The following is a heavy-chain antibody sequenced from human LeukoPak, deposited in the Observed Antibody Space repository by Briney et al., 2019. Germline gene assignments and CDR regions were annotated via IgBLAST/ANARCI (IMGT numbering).Heavy chain of an antibody. V-gene: IGHV3-21*01. Sequence: KPGGSLRLSCAAPGFTFSTYSMNWVRQAPGKGLEWVSYISSSTTYIYYADSVKGRFTISRDNAKNSLYLQMNSLRAEDTSVYYCARDRGYCSGGSCYSNAFDIWGQGTMVTVSS. J-gene: IGHJ3*02. CDR1: GFTFSTYS. CDR3: ARDRGYCSGGSCYSNAFDI. D-gene: IGHD2-15*01. CDR2: ISSSTTYI.